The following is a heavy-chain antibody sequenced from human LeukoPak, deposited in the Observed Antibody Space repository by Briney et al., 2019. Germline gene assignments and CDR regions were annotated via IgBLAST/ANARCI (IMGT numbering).Heavy chain of an antibody. CDR3: ARGRGSTSRY. J-gene: IGHJ4*02. CDR1: GYTFSNYG. V-gene: IGHV1-18*01. D-gene: IGHD5-12*01. CDR2: ITTDNGNT. Sequence: ASVKVCCKASGYTFSNYGITWVRQAPGQGLEWMGWITTDNGNTNYAQNLQGRVTMTTDTSTSTAYMELRSLRSDDTAVYYCARGRGSTSRYWGQGTLVTVSS.